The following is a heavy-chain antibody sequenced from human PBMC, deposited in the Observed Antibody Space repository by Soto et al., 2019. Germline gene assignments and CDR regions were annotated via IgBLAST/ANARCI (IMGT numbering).Heavy chain of an antibody. CDR3: AREAYGGNSDLDY. J-gene: IGHJ4*02. Sequence: QVQLVESGGGVVQPGRSLRLSCAASGFTFSSYGMHWVRQAPGKGLEWVAVIWYDGSNKYYADSVKGRFTISRDNSKYTLYRQMNSLRAEDTAVYYCAREAYGGNSDLDYWGQGTLVTVSS. D-gene: IGHD2-21*02. CDR2: IWYDGSNK. V-gene: IGHV3-33*01. CDR1: GFTFSSYG.